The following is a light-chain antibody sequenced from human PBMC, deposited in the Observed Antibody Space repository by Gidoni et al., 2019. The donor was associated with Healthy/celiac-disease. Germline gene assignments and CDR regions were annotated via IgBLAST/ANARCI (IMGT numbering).Light chain of an antibody. Sequence: EIVLTQSPGTLSLSPGEGATLSCRASQSVSSNSLAWYQQKPGQAPRLLIYGASSRATGIPDRFSGSGSGTDFTLTISRLEPEDFAVYYCQQYGRSPRTFGQGTKVEVK. J-gene: IGKJ1*01. CDR2: GAS. V-gene: IGKV3-20*01. CDR3: QQYGRSPRT. CDR1: QSVSSNS.